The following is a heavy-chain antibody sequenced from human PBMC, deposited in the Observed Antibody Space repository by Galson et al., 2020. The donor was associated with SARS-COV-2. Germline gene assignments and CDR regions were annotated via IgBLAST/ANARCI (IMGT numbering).Heavy chain of an antibody. D-gene: IGHD3-22*01. J-gene: IGHJ3*02. V-gene: IGHV3-23*01. CDR2: IGPGGGTT. CDR1: DFSFDTYA. CDR3: AKDRGYYSGIDAFDT. Sequence: GESLKISCAASDFSFDTYAMSWVRQAPGKGLEWVSAIGPGGGTTHYADSVKGRFTISRDNSKNTLYLQMNSLRAEDTAVYYCAKDRGYYSGIDAFDTWGQGTMVTVSS.